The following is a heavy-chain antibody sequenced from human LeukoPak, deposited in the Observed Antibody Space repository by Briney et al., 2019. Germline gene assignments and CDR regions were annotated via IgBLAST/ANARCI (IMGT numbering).Heavy chain of an antibody. V-gene: IGHV1-8*01. J-gene: IGHJ6*02. CDR1: GYTFTSYD. CDR2: MNPNSGNT. CDR3: AREVLLWFGEGYYYYYGMDV. D-gene: IGHD3-10*01. Sequence: ASVKVSCKASGYTFTSYDINWVRQATGQGLEWMGWMNPNSGNTGYAQKFQGRVTMTRNTPISTAYMELSSLRSEDTAVYYCAREVLLWFGEGYYYYYGMDVWGQGTTVTVSS.